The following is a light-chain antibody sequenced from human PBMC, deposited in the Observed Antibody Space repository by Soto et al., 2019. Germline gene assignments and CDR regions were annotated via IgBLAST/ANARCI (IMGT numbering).Light chain of an antibody. J-gene: IGLJ2*01. CDR3: MLYMGGGLVV. Sequence: QAVVTQEPSFSVSPGGTVTLTCGLTSGSVSTTYYPSWYQQTPGQAPLTLIYSTNIRSSGVPDRFSGSILGNKAALTITGAQADDESDYHCMLYMGGGLVVFGGVTKLTVL. V-gene: IGLV8-61*01. CDR1: SGSVSTTYY. CDR2: STN.